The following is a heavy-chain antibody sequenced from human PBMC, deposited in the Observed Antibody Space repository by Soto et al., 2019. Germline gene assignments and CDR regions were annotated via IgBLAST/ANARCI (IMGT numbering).Heavy chain of an antibody. D-gene: IGHD3-22*01. CDR3: ARDGYDSSGLPYYFDY. CDR1: GFTFSSYA. CDR2: ISYDGSNK. V-gene: IGHV3-30-3*01. J-gene: IGHJ4*02. Sequence: QVQLVESGGGVVQPGRSLRLSCAASGFTFSSYAMHWVRQAPGKGLEWVAVISYDGSNKYYADSVKGRFTISRDNSKNTLYLQMNSLRAEDTAVYYCARDGYDSSGLPYYFDYWGQGTLVTVSS.